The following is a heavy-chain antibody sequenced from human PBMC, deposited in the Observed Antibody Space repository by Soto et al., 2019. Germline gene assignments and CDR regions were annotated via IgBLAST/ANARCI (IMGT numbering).Heavy chain of an antibody. CDR3: ARGHPGAIATRRFDS. D-gene: IGHD6-6*01. CDR1: GFIFSSYW. Sequence: GGSLRLSCAASGFIFSSYWMHWVRQAPGKGLVWVSRINGDGSSTTYADSVKGRFTISRDNAKNTLYLQMNSLRAEDTAVYYCARGHPGAIATRRFDSWGQGTLVTVSS. J-gene: IGHJ4*02. V-gene: IGHV3-74*01. CDR2: INGDGSST.